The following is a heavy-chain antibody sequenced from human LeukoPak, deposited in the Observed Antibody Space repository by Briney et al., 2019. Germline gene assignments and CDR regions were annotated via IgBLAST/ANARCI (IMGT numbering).Heavy chain of an antibody. CDR2: ISGSGGST. CDR3: AKARSSLRRYYGMDV. D-gene: IGHD1-26*01. Sequence: GGSLRLSCAASGFTSSSYAMSWVRQAPGKGLEWVSAISGSGGSTYYADSVKGRFTISRDNSKNTLYLQMNSLRAEDTAVYYCAKARSSLRRYYGMDVWGQGTTVTVSS. J-gene: IGHJ6*02. V-gene: IGHV3-23*01. CDR1: GFTSSSYA.